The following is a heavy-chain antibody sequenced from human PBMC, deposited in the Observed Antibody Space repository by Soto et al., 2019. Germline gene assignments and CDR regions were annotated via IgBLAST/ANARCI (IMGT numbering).Heavy chain of an antibody. Sequence: PGGSLRLSCAASGFTVSSNYMSWVRQAPGKGLEWVSVIYSGGSTYYADSVKGRFTISRHNSKNTLYLQMNSLRAEDTAVYYCARSQCSGGSCYWVPDAFDIWGQGTMVTVSS. J-gene: IGHJ3*02. CDR2: IYSGGST. D-gene: IGHD2-15*01. V-gene: IGHV3-53*04. CDR1: GFTVSSNY. CDR3: ARSQCSGGSCYWVPDAFDI.